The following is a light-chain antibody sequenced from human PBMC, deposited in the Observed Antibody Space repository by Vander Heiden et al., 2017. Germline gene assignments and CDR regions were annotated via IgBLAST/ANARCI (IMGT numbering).Light chain of an antibody. CDR3: AAWDDSLSGWV. J-gene: IGLJ3*02. CDR2: RNN. Sequence: QSVLTQPRSASGTPGQRVTISCSGSSSNIGSNYVYWYQQHPGTAPKLLIYRNNQRPSGVPDRFSGSKSGTSASLTISGLRSEDEADYYCAAWDDSLSGWVFGGGTKLTVL. V-gene: IGLV1-47*01. CDR1: SSNIGSNY.